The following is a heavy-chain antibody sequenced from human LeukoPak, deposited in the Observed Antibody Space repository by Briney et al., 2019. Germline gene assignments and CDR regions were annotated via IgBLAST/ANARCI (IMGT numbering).Heavy chain of an antibody. Sequence: GGSLRLSCAASGFLFSNYAMTWVRQAPGKGLEWVSSISGNAGSTYYIDSVKGRFTISRDNSKNTLFLQMNSLRAEDTGMYYCAKYGAPGWSGYCDYWGQGTLVTVSS. CDR3: AKYGAPGWSGYCDY. CDR2: ISGNAGST. J-gene: IGHJ4*02. V-gene: IGHV3-23*01. D-gene: IGHD4/OR15-4a*01. CDR1: GFLFSNYA.